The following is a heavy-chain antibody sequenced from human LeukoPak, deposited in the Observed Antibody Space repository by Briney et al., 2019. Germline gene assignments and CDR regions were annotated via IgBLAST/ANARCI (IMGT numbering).Heavy chain of an antibody. D-gene: IGHD1-26*01. CDR1: GYSFIDYY. V-gene: IGHV1-2*02. CDR3: VRDHDTTLDY. Sequence: ASVKVSCKASGYSFIDYYLHWVRQAPGQGLEWMGWNNPNSGVTNYAQKFQGRVTMTRDTSISTAYMELSRLSSDDTAVYYCVRDHDTTLDYWGQGTQITVSS. J-gene: IGHJ4*02. CDR2: NNPNSGVT.